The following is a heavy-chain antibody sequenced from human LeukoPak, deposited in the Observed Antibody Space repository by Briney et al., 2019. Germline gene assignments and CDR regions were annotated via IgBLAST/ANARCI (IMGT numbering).Heavy chain of an antibody. D-gene: IGHD5-18*01. Sequence: GGSLRLSCAASGFTFSDYYMSWIRQAPGKGLEWVSYISSSGSTIYYADSVKGRFTISRDNAKNSLYLQMNSLRAEDTAVYYCARADVDTAMVTGFDYWGQGTLVTVSS. CDR1: GFTFSDYY. V-gene: IGHV3-11*04. CDR2: ISSSGSTI. J-gene: IGHJ4*02. CDR3: ARADVDTAMVTGFDY.